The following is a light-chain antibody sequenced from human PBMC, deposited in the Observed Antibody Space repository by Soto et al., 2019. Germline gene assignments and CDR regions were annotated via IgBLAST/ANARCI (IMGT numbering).Light chain of an antibody. CDR2: DAS. V-gene: IGKV1-5*01. CDR3: QHCDTYWA. CDR1: QSIGSW. Sequence: DVQMTQSPSTLSASVGDRVTITCRASQSIGSWLAWYQQKPGKAPKLLIYDASILENGVPSRFSGSGSGTEFALTISSLQADDFATYYCQHCDTYWAFGPGTKVEVE. J-gene: IGKJ1*01.